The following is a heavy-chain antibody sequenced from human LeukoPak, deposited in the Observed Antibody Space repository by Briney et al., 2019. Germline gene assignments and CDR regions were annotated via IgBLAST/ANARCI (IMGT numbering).Heavy chain of an antibody. V-gene: IGHV3-15*05. Sequence: PGGSLRLSCAASGFTLSAAWMNWVRQAPGKGPEWVGRIKSKSDGGTTDYAESVKGRFTISRDDSENTLHLQMNSLKTEDTAVYYCVTAILRITRVGGVIKTSDYWGQGTLVAVSS. CDR3: VTAILRITRVGGVIKTSDY. CDR2: IKSKSDGGTT. J-gene: IGHJ4*02. D-gene: IGHD3-10*01. CDR1: GFTLSAAW.